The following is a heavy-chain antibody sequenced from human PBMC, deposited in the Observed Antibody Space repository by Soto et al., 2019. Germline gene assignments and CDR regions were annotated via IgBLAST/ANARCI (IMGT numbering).Heavy chain of an antibody. Sequence: GASVKVSCKASGYTFTDYYIHWVRQAPGQGLQWMGLINPSGDATAYAQEFQGRVTMASDTSTSIVYMELSSLRSEDTAVYFCAKDRTSYYETTGYYFDYWGQGTLVTVSS. CDR2: INPSGDAT. CDR3: AKDRTSYYETTGYYFDY. V-gene: IGHV1-46*01. D-gene: IGHD3-22*01. J-gene: IGHJ4*02. CDR1: GYTFTDYY.